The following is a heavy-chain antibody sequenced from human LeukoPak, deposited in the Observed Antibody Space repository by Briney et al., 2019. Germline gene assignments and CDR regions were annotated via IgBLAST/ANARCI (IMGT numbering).Heavy chain of an antibody. V-gene: IGHV3-48*03. CDR2: ISSSGSTI. Sequence: PGGSLRLSCAASGFTFSSYEMNWVRPAPGKGLEWVSYISSSGSTIYYADSVKGRFTISRDNAKNSLYLQMNSLRAEDTAVYYCARERVSALDYWGQGTLVTVSS. J-gene: IGHJ4*02. CDR1: GFTFSSYE. CDR3: ARERVSALDY.